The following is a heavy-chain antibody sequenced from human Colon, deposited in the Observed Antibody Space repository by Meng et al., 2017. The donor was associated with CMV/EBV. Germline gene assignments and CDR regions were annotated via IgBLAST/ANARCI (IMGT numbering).Heavy chain of an antibody. D-gene: IGHD2-2*01. Sequence: GESLKISCAASGFTFSSYDVNRVRQAPGKGLEWVSYISSSGSSIYYADSVKGRFTISRDNAKNSLYLQMNSLRAEDTALYYCARGYCRSASCYRNPWVVWAFDIWGQGTMVTVSS. V-gene: IGHV3-48*03. J-gene: IGHJ3*02. CDR1: GFTFSSYD. CDR3: ARGYCRSASCYRNPWVVWAFDI. CDR2: ISSSGSSI.